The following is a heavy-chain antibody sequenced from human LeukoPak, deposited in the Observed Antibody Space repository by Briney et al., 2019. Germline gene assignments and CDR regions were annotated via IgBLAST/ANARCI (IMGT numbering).Heavy chain of an antibody. V-gene: IGHV4-34*01. CDR3: ARHRRYCSGGSCKDYYGMDV. Sequence: SETLSLTRAVYGGSFSGYYWSWIRQPPGKGLEWIGEINHSGSTNYNPSLKSRVTISVDTSKNQFSLKLSSVTAADTAVYYCARHRRYCSGGSCKDYYGMDVWGKGTTVTVSS. D-gene: IGHD2-15*01. J-gene: IGHJ6*04. CDR1: GGSFSGYY. CDR2: INHSGST.